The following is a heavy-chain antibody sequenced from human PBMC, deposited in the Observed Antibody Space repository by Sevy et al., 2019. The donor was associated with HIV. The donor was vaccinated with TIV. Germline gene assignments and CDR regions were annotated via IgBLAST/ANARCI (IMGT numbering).Heavy chain of an antibody. Sequence: GGSLRLSCAASGFTFSRNGMHWVRQAPGKGLEWVAGIFYDGNYKYYAASVKGRFSISRDNSENTLYVQMDSLRVEDTAVYYCAKESGSDWYFDYWGQGTLVTVSS. V-gene: IGHV3-33*06. J-gene: IGHJ4*02. CDR2: IFYDGNYK. D-gene: IGHD2-21*01. CDR3: AKESGSDWYFDY. CDR1: GFTFSRNG.